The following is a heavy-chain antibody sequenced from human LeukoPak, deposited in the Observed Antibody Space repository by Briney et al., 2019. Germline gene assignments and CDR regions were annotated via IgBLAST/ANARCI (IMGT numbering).Heavy chain of an antibody. CDR1: GFTFGDYA. D-gene: IGHD3-16*02. Sequence: QAGGSLRLSCTASGFTFGDYAMSWFRQAPGKGLEWVGFIRSKAYGGTTEYAASVKGRFTISRDDSKSIAYLQMNSLKTEDTAVYYCTRGMITFGGVIVPLDDYWGQGTLVTVSS. CDR2: IRSKAYGGTT. V-gene: IGHV3-49*03. CDR3: TRGMITFGGVIVPLDDY. J-gene: IGHJ4*02.